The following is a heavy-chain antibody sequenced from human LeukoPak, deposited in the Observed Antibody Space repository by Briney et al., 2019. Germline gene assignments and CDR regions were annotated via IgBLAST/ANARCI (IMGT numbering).Heavy chain of an antibody. V-gene: IGHV3-23*01. CDR1: GFTFSIYA. Sequence: GGSLRLSCAASGFTFSIYAMSWVRQAPGKGLEWVSGISGSGGSTNYADSVKGRFTISRDNSKNTLYLQMNSLRVEDTAVYYCARLTGALGNYWGQGILVTVSS. CDR3: ARLTGALGNY. D-gene: IGHD1-26*01. J-gene: IGHJ4*02. CDR2: ISGSGGST.